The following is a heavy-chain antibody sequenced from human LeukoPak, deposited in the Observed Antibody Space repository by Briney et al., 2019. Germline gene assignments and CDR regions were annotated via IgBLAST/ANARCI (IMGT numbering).Heavy chain of an antibody. CDR2: ISGSGGST. Sequence: PGGSLRLSCGASGFTFDDYAMSWVRQAPGKGLEWVSAISGSGGSTYYADSVKGRFTISRDDSKNTLYLQMNSLRAEDTAVYYCAKAPGRSGYFPHYYYYMDVWGKGTTVTVSS. D-gene: IGHD3-3*01. J-gene: IGHJ6*03. CDR3: AKAPGRSGYFPHYYYYMDV. CDR1: GFTFDDYA. V-gene: IGHV3-23*01.